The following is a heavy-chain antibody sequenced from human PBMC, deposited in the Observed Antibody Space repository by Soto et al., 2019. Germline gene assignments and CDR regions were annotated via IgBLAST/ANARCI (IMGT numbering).Heavy chain of an antibody. CDR2: ISYDGTNQ. CDR1: GFPFSSYG. V-gene: IGHV3-30*03. CDR3: AGGQYYFDY. D-gene: IGHD2-15*01. J-gene: IGHJ4*02. Sequence: QVQLVESGGGVVQPGRSLRLSCAASGFPFSSYGMHWVRQAPGKGLDWVALISYDGTNQYYADSVKGRFTVSRDNSKNTLYLHMSSLRSADTAVYYCAGGQYYFDYCGQGTLVSVSS.